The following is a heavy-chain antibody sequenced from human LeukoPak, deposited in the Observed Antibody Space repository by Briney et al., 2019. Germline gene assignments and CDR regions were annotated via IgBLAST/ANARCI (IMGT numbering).Heavy chain of an antibody. J-gene: IGHJ4*02. CDR3: TKNVKSSGWYSDY. Sequence: PGGSLRLSCAASGFTFNNFAMSWVRQAPGKGLEWISAISGSGGSTYYADSVKGRFTISRDNSKNTLYLQMSSLRAEDTALYYCTKNVKSSGWYSDYWGQGTLVTVSS. CDR1: GFTFNNFA. CDR2: ISGSGGST. D-gene: IGHD6-19*01. V-gene: IGHV3-23*01.